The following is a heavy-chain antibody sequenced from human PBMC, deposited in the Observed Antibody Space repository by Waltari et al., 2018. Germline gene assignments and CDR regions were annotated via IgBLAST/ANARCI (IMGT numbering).Heavy chain of an antibody. CDR1: GGSFSGYY. V-gene: IGHV4-34*01. D-gene: IGHD2-2*01. Sequence: QEQLQQWGAGLLKPSETLSLTCAVYGGSFSGYYWSWIRQPPGKGLEWIGEINHSGSTNYNPSLKSRVTISVDTSKNQFSLKLSSVTAADTAVYYCARGPDIVVVPATRSHYMDVWGKGTTVTISS. CDR2: INHSGST. J-gene: IGHJ6*03. CDR3: ARGPDIVVVPATRSHYMDV.